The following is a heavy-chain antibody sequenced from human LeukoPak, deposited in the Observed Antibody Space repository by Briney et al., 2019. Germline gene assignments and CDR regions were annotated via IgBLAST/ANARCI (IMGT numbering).Heavy chain of an antibody. CDR2: INTDGTST. CDR1: GFTFSSYW. D-gene: IGHD1-26*01. Sequence: PGGSLRLSCAASGFTFSSYWMHWVRQAPGKGLVWVSRINTDGTSTSYADSVKGRFTISRDNAKNTLYLQMNSLRAEDTSVYYCAREDGATRTYYFDYWGRGTLVTVSS. V-gene: IGHV3-74*01. J-gene: IGHJ4*02. CDR3: AREDGATRTYYFDY.